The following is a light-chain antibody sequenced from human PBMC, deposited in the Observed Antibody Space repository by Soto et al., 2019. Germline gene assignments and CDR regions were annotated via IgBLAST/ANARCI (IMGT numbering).Light chain of an antibody. J-gene: IGKJ2*01. Sequence: DIKITKPPSSLPPSVGERVTIICRASQGIRNDLGWYQQKPGKAPKRLIYAASSLDGGVPSRFSGSGSGTEFTLTISSLQPEDFATYYCLQHNTYPYTFGQGTKLEIK. CDR1: QGIRND. CDR2: AAS. V-gene: IGKV1-17*01. CDR3: LQHNTYPYT.